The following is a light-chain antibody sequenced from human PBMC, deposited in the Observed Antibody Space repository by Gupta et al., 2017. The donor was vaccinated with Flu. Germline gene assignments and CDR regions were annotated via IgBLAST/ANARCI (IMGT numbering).Light chain of an antibody. V-gene: IGLV3-1*01. CDR3: QAWDSSTEVV. J-gene: IGLJ2*01. CDR2: QDS. Sequence: PGQTASITCSGDKVGDKYACWYQQKPGQSPVLVIYQDSKRPSGIPERFSGSNSGNTATLTISGTQAMDEADYYCQAWDSSTEVVFGGGTKLTVL. CDR1: KVGDKY.